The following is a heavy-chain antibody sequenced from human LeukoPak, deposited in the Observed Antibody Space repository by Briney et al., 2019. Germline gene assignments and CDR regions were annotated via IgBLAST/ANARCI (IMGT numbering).Heavy chain of an antibody. Sequence: GGSLRLSCAASGFTFDSYALSWVRQAPGKGLEWVSSIAASRDTSYYADSVKGRFTISRDNSKNTFYLQMSSLRAGDTAVYYCARDKDAWGQGTLVTVSS. V-gene: IGHV3-23*01. J-gene: IGHJ5*02. CDR3: ARDKDA. CDR2: IAASRDTS. CDR1: GFTFDSYA.